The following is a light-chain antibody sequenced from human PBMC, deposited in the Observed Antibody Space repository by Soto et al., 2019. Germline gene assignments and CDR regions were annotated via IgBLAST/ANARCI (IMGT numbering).Light chain of an antibody. J-gene: IGLJ1*01. CDR2: GNT. Sequence: QSVLTQPPSVSGAPGQRVSISCTGSSSDIGAGFDVHWYQHLPGTAPKLLIYGNTNRPSGVPGRCSGSKSGTSASLVITGLQAEDEADYYCQSYENSRTGFYVFGTGTQLTVL. V-gene: IGLV1-40*01. CDR1: SSDIGAGFD. CDR3: QSYENSRTGFYV.